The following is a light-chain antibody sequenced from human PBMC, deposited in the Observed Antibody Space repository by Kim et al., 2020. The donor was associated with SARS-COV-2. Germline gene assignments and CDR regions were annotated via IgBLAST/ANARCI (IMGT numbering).Light chain of an antibody. J-gene: IGKJ2*03. CDR1: QSLSGNV. Sequence: SPGERATLSCRASQSLSGNVLAWYQHKPGQTPRIIMYGASTRATGIPDRFSASGSGTDFTLTISGLEPEDFAVYYCHQYGSSPPYSFGQGTKLEI. CDR2: GAS. V-gene: IGKV3-20*01. CDR3: HQYGSSPPYS.